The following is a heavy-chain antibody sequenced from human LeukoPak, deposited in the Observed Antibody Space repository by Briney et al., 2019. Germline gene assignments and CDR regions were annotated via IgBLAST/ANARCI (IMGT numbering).Heavy chain of an antibody. CDR1: GGSISSSSYY. D-gene: IGHD2-21*01. Sequence: SETLSLTCTVSGGSISSSSYYWGWIRQPPGKGLEWIGDIYYSGSTNYNPSLKSRVTISVDTSKNQFSLKLSSVTAADTAVYYCARVSSYYYYYMDVWGKGTTVTVSS. V-gene: IGHV4-61*05. J-gene: IGHJ6*03. CDR2: IYYSGST. CDR3: ARVSSYYYYYMDV.